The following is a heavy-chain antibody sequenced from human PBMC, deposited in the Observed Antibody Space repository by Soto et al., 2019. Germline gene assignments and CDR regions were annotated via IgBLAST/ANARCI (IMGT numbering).Heavy chain of an antibody. V-gene: IGHV3-30-3*01. J-gene: IGHJ6*02. CDR3: ARDRGTAMVPQQYYYYYGMDV. D-gene: IGHD5-18*01. CDR1: GFTFSSYA. Sequence: GGSLRLSCAASGFTFSSYAMHWVGQSPGKGLEWVAVISYDGSNKYYADSVKGRFTISRDNSKNTLYLQMNSLRAEDTAVYYCARDRGTAMVPQQYYYYYGMDVWGQGTTVTVSS. CDR2: ISYDGSNK.